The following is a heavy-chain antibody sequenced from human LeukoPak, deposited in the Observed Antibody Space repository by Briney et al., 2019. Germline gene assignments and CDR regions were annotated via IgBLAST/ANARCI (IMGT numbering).Heavy chain of an antibody. Sequence: GGSLRLSCAASGFTFSSYGMHWVRQAPGKGLEWVAVIWYDGSNKYYADSVKGRFTISRDNSKNTLYLQMNSLRAEDTAVYYCAKDLLGYCSSTSCPFDYWGQGTLVTVSS. D-gene: IGHD2-2*01. V-gene: IGHV3-33*06. J-gene: IGHJ4*02. CDR3: AKDLLGYCSSTSCPFDY. CDR2: IWYDGSNK. CDR1: GFTFSSYG.